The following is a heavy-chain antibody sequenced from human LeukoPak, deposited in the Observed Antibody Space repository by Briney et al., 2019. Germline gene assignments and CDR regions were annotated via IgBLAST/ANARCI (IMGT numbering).Heavy chain of an antibody. J-gene: IGHJ6*03. Sequence: SETLSLTCTVSGYSISSGYYWGWIRQPPGKGLEWIGSIYHSGSTYYNPSLKSRVTISVDTSKNQFSLKLSSVTAADSAVYYCARVGGCSGGGCYSGVYYYYYMDVWGKGTTVTVSS. CDR3: ARVGGCSGGGCYSGVYYYYYMDV. V-gene: IGHV4-38-2*02. D-gene: IGHD2-15*01. CDR2: IYHSGST. CDR1: GYSISSGYY.